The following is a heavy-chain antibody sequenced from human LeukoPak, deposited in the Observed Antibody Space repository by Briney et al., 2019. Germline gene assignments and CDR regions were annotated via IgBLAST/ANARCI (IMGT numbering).Heavy chain of an antibody. CDR2: IYYSGST. CDR1: GGSISSYY. V-gene: IGHV4-59*01. Sequence: SETLSLTCTVSGGSISSYYWSWIRQPPGKGLEWIGYIYYSGSTNYNPSLKSRVTISVDTSKNQFSLKLSSVTAADTAVYYCARSLHYYDSGGTGIWGQGTLVTVSS. CDR3: ARSLHYYDSGGTGI. J-gene: IGHJ4*02. D-gene: IGHD3-22*01.